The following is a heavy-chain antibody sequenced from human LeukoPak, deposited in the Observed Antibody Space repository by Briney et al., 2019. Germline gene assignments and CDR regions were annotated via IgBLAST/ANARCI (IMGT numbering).Heavy chain of an antibody. CDR2: IYPGDSDT. V-gene: IGHV5-51*01. D-gene: IGHD3-16*01. CDR1: GYSFTNYW. Sequence: GESLKISCKDSGYSFTNYWIGWVRQMPGKGLEWMGMIYPGDSDTRYSPSFQGQVTISADTSISTAYLQWSSLKASDTAMYYCARLGGGLIASPALDAFDIWGQGTMVTVSS. CDR3: ARLGGGLIASPALDAFDI. J-gene: IGHJ3*02.